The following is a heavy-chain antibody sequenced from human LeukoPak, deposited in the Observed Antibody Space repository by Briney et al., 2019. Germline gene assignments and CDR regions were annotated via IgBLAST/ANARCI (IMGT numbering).Heavy chain of an antibody. Sequence: GGSLRLSCAASGFTFSSYWMHWVRQAPGKGLVWVSRINSDGSSTSYADPVKGRFTISRDNAKNTLYLQMNSLRAEDTAVYYCAKDLSETYSGSYYWWYYYYYMDVWGKGTTVTVSS. CDR2: INSDGSST. D-gene: IGHD1-26*01. V-gene: IGHV3-74*01. J-gene: IGHJ6*03. CDR3: AKDLSETYSGSYYWWYYYYYMDV. CDR1: GFTFSSYW.